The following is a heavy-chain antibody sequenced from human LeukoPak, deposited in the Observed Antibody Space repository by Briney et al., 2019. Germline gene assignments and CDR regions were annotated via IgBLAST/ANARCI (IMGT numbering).Heavy chain of an antibody. J-gene: IGHJ4*02. CDR3: AKSVTSVTTASLDY. V-gene: IGHV3-30*18. D-gene: IGHD4-17*01. Sequence: GGSLRLSCAASGFTFSNYDMHWVRQAPGKGLEWVAVISYEGNNKYYADSVKGRFTISRDNSKNTLYVQMNSPRAEDTAVYYCAKSVTSVTTASLDYWGQGTLVTVS. CDR1: GFTFSNYD. CDR2: ISYEGNNK.